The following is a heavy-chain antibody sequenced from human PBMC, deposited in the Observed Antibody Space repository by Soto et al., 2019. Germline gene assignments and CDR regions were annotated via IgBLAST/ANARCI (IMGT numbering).Heavy chain of an antibody. CDR3: AKDIACGSCYSDYYYGMDV. Sequence: GGSLRLSCAASGFTFDDYTMHWVRQAPGKGLEWVSLISWDGGSTYYADSVKGRFTISRDNSKNSLYLQMNSLRTEDTALYYCAKDIACGSCYSDYYYGMDVWGQGTTVTVSS. D-gene: IGHD2-15*01. J-gene: IGHJ6*02. CDR1: GFTFDDYT. CDR2: ISWDGGST. V-gene: IGHV3-43*01.